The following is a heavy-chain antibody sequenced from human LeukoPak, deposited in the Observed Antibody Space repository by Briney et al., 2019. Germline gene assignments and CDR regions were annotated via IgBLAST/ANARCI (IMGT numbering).Heavy chain of an antibody. CDR1: GFTFSSYW. CDR3: ARDGTAAGLYFDL. Sequence: GGSLRLSCSVSGFTFSSYWMNWVRQAPGKGLEWVASIKYDGGEKSYVDSVRDRFTISRGNTKNSLYLQMSSLRGEDTAVYYCARDGTAAGLYFDLWGRGTLVTVSS. CDR2: IKYDGGEK. J-gene: IGHJ4*01. V-gene: IGHV3-7*01. D-gene: IGHD6-13*01.